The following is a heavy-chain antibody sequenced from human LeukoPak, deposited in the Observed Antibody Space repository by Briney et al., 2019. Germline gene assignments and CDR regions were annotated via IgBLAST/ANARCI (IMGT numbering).Heavy chain of an antibody. D-gene: IGHD1-1*01. CDR3: GREIDRTGEYYFDQ. Sequence: GGSLRLSCAASGFTFTSYAMSWVRQAPGKGLEWVSVISTDGGGTYYADSVKGRFTISRDNAKNTLYLQMNSLRAEDTAVYYCGREIDRTGEYYFDQWGQGTPVTVSS. J-gene: IGHJ4*02. V-gene: IGHV3-23*01. CDR1: GFTFTSYA. CDR2: ISTDGGGT.